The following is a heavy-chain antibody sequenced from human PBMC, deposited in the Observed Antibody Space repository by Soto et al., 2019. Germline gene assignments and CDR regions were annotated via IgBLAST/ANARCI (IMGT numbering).Heavy chain of an antibody. CDR1: GFTFSSYA. Sequence: QVQLVESGGGVVQPGRCLRLSCAASGFTFSSYAMHWVRQAPGKGLEWVAFISYDGSDKVYADSVKGRFIISRDNSENTLYLQMNSLRAEDTAVYYCARERDSFDDWGQGTLVIVSS. J-gene: IGHJ4*02. CDR3: ARERDSFDD. D-gene: IGHD2-15*01. CDR2: ISYDGSDK. V-gene: IGHV3-30-3*01.